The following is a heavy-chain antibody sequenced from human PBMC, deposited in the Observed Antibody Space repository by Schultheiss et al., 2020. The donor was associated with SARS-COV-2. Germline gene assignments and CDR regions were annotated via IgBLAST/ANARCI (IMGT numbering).Heavy chain of an antibody. CDR1: GFTFSSYA. J-gene: IGHJ3*02. CDR2: ISNSGGST. Sequence: GGSLRLSCAASGFTFSSYAMSWVRQAPGKGLEWVSAISNSGGSTYYADSVKGRFTISRDNSKNTLYLQMNSLSAEDTAVYYCARERTLVDAFDIWGQGTMVTVSS. D-gene: IGHD2-8*02. V-gene: IGHV3-23*01. CDR3: ARERTLVDAFDI.